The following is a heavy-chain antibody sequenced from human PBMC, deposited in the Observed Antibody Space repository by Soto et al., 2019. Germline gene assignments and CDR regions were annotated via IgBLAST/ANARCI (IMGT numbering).Heavy chain of an antibody. CDR2: ISYDGSNK. J-gene: IGHJ4*02. V-gene: IGHV3-30-3*01. CDR1: GFAFSSNA. D-gene: IGHD6-13*01. Sequence: LRLSCGASGFAFSSNAMHWVRRALGKGLEWVAVISYDGSNKYYADSVKGRFTISRDNSKNTLYLQMNSLRAEDTAVYYCASLSRGAAAGTMVYWGQGTLVTVSS. CDR3: ASLSRGAAAGTMVY.